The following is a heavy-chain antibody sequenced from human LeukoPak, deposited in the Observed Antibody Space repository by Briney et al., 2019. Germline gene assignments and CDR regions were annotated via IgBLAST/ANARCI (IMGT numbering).Heavy chain of an antibody. D-gene: IGHD3-10*01. V-gene: IGHV4-59*08. CDR2: IYYSGST. CDR3: ARSQNYGSGSYPFNY. J-gene: IGHJ4*02. CDR1: GGSISGYY. Sequence: SETLSLTCTVSGGSISGYYWSWIRQPPGKGLEWIGYIYYSGSTNYNPSLKSRVTISVDTSKNQFSLKLSSVTAADTAVYYCARSQNYGSGSYPFNYWGQGTLVTVSS.